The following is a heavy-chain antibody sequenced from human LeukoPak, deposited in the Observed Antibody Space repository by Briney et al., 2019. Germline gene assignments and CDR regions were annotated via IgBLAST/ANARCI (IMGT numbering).Heavy chain of an antibody. J-gene: IGHJ4*02. D-gene: IGHD1-1*01. Sequence: GGSLRLSCAASGFTFSRYWMTWVRQAPGKGLEWVANIKEDGSENSYVESVKGRFTISRDNAKNSLYLQLISLRAEDTAVYFCARQRYSDYWGQGTLVTVSS. CDR3: ARQRYSDY. CDR1: GFTFSRYW. V-gene: IGHV3-7*01. CDR2: IKEDGSEN.